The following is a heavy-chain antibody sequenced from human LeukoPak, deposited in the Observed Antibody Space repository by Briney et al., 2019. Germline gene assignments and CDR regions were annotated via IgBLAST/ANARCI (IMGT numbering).Heavy chain of an antibody. CDR2: INHSGST. V-gene: IGHV4-34*01. CDR1: GGSFSGYY. J-gene: IGHJ6*02. Sequence: SETLSLTCAVYGGSFSGYYWSWIRQPPGKGLEWIGEINHSGSTNYNPSLESRVTMSVDTSMNQFSLRLTSVTAADTAVYFCARHRGSYYYYALDVWGQGTTVTVSS. CDR3: ARHRGSYYYYALDV.